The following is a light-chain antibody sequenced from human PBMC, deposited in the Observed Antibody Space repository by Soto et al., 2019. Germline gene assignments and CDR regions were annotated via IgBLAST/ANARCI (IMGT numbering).Light chain of an antibody. CDR1: SSDVGGYNY. J-gene: IGLJ2*01. Sequence: QSALTQPASVSGSPGQSITISCTGTSSDVGGYNYVSWSQQHPGKAPKLLISEVSNRPSGVPDRFSGSKSGNTASLTVSGLQAEDEADYYCVSYAGINNLRAFGGGTKLTVL. CDR3: VSYAGINNLRA. V-gene: IGLV2-8*01. CDR2: EVS.